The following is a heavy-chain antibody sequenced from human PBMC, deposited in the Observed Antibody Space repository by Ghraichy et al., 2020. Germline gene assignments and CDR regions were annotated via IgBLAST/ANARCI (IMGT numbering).Heavy chain of an antibody. Sequence: GGSLRLSCAASGFTFSSSDMHWVRQATGKGLEWVSAIGTAGDTYYPGSVKGRFTISRENAKNSLYLQMNSLRVGDTAVYYCTRGKFMVRGGIVFYYGMDVWGQGTTVTVSS. CDR1: GFTFSSSD. CDR2: IGTAGDT. J-gene: IGHJ6*02. V-gene: IGHV3-13*01. CDR3: TRGKFMVRGGIVFYYGMDV. D-gene: IGHD3-10*01.